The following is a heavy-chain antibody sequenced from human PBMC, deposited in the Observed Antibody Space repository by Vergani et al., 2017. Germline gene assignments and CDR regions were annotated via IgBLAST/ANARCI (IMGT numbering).Heavy chain of an antibody. CDR3: VRRSSSYYFDI. J-gene: IGHJ5*02. CDR2: VSHSGDT. D-gene: IGHD3-22*01. CDR1: GDSISSGNN. Sequence: QVNLQESGPGLVKPSETLSLTCAVSGDSISSGNNWGWIRQPPGKGLEWISRVSHSGDTYFNPSLKGRVSISMATAKNYFFLTLSSVSAADTAMYYCVRRSSSYYFDIWGQGVLITVSS. V-gene: IGHV4-38-2*01.